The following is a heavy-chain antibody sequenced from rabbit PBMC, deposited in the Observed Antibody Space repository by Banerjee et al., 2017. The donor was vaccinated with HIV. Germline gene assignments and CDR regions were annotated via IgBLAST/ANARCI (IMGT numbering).Heavy chain of an antibody. CDR3: VRDLVYSISVLNL. V-gene: IGHV1S45*01. CDR2: IDAGSNGRT. CDR1: GFSFSSSYW. D-gene: IGHD4-1*01. Sequence: QEQLEESGGDLVKPGASLTLTCTASGFSFSSSYWICWVRQAPGKGLEWIACIDAGSNGRTHYASWAKGRFTISKTSSTTVTLQMTSLTVADTATYFCVRDLVYSISVLNLWGPGTLVTVS. J-gene: IGHJ4*01.